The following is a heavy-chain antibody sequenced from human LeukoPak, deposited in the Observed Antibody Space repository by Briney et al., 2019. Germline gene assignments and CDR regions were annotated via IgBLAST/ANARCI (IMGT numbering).Heavy chain of an antibody. CDR3: ARGGYYGSGNDFRFDP. J-gene: IGHJ5*02. Sequence: PSETLSLTCSVSGGYISSYYWSWIRQPPGKGLEWIGYIYYSGSTNYNSSLKSRVTISVDTSKNQFSLKLSSVTAADTAVYYCARGGYYGSGNDFRFDPWGQGTLVTVSS. CDR1: GGYISSYY. CDR2: IYYSGST. V-gene: IGHV4-59*01. D-gene: IGHD3-10*01.